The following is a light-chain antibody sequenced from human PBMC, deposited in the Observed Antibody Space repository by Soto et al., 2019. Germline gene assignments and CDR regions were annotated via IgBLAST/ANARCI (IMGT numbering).Light chain of an antibody. CDR1: SSDVGGYNY. Sequence: QSALTQPASVSGSPGQSITISCTGTSSDVGGYNYVSWYQQHPGKAPKLMIYEVSNRPSGVSNRFSGSKSGNTASLTISGLQAEDEADYYCSGTPGANSHVFGTGTKVTVL. J-gene: IGLJ1*01. CDR3: SGTPGANSHV. CDR2: EVS. V-gene: IGLV2-14*01.